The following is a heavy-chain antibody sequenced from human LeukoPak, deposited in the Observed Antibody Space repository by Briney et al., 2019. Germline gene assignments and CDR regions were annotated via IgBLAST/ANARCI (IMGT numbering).Heavy chain of an antibody. Sequence: GRSLRLSCAASGFTFSSYGMHWVRQAPGKGLEWVAVISYDGSNKYYADSVKGRFTISGDNSKNTLYLQMNSLRAEDTAVYYCATVDTENYWGQGTLVTVSS. J-gene: IGHJ4*02. D-gene: IGHD5-18*01. CDR2: ISYDGSNK. V-gene: IGHV3-30*03. CDR3: ATVDTENY. CDR1: GFTFSSYG.